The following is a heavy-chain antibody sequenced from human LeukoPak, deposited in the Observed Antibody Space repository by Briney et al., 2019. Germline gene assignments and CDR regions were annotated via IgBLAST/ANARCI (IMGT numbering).Heavy chain of an antibody. D-gene: IGHD1-14*01. Sequence: GGSLRLSCAASGFSFTTSWMHWVRQVPGEGPVWVSRINSDGSVTAYADSVKGRFTISRDNAKNSLYLQMNSLRAEDTAVYYCASDNPLGRYWGQGTLVTVSS. J-gene: IGHJ4*02. CDR2: INSDGSVT. V-gene: IGHV3-74*01. CDR3: ASDNPLGRY. CDR1: GFSFTTSW.